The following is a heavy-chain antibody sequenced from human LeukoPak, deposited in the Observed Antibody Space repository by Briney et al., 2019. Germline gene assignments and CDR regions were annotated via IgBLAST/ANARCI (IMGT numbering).Heavy chain of an antibody. CDR2: ISSSSTI. Sequence: GGSLRLSCAASGFTFSNYYMNWVRQAPGKGLEWVSSISSSSTIYYADSVKGRFTISRDNTKNSLYLQMNSLRDEDTAVYYCARYDIVVVPAARRDYYYYGMDVWGKGTTVTVSS. J-gene: IGHJ6*04. CDR3: ARYDIVVVPAARRDYYYYGMDV. D-gene: IGHD2-2*01. CDR1: GFTFSNYY. V-gene: IGHV3-69-1*01.